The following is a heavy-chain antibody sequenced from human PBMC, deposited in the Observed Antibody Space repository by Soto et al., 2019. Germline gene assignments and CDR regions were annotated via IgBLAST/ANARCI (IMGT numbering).Heavy chain of an antibody. CDR2: FFYSGTT. D-gene: IGHD3-10*01. Sequence: QVQLQESGPGLVKPSQTLSLTCTVSGGSLSSGGYYWSWIRQHPGKGLEWIGYFFYSGTTNYSPSLNSRVTKSADMPRIPFSLKLSPLTAAEPAVYYCAIVTMVRGVQNWGQGILVTVSS. CDR3: AIVTMVRGVQN. CDR1: GGSLSSGGYY. V-gene: IGHV4-31*03. J-gene: IGHJ4*02.